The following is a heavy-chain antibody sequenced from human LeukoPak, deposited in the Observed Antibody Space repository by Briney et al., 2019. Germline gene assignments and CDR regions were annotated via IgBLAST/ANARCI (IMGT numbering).Heavy chain of an antibody. V-gene: IGHV4-61*02. CDR1: GGSISSGSYY. Sequence: SETLSLTCTVSGGSISSGSYYWSWNRQPAGTGLEWIGRIYTSGSTNYNPSLKSRVTISIDTSKTQFSLKLSSVTAADTAVYYCARVIAAAGMNCFDPWGQGTLVTVSS. D-gene: IGHD6-13*01. CDR2: IYTSGST. CDR3: ARVIAAAGMNCFDP. J-gene: IGHJ5*02.